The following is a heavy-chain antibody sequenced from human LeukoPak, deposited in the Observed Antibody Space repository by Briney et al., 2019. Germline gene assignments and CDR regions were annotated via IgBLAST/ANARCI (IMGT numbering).Heavy chain of an antibody. Sequence: SQTLSLTCAISVDSVSRKSVSWSWMRQSPSRGLEYLGRTRYRSTWNTFYSLSVEGRITINADTSRNEVSLRLSSVTPVDTALYYCVRDFNWAFDYWGQGTLVTVSS. D-gene: IGHD3-16*01. CDR1: VDSVSRKSVS. CDR2: TRYRSTWNT. CDR3: VRDFNWAFDY. V-gene: IGHV6-1*01. J-gene: IGHJ4*02.